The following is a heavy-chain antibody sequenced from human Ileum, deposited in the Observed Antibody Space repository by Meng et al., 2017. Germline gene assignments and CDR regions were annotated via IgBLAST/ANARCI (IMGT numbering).Heavy chain of an antibody. CDR2: ITYKSDSF. J-gene: IGHJ4*02. D-gene: IGHD4-17*01. CDR3: VKAPTLTTYRFDS. V-gene: IGHV3-9*01. CDR1: EFAFAEHA. Sequence: SLKISCAASEFAFAEHAMHWVRQAPGKGLEYVAGITYKSDSFAYAGAVRGRFTISRDNARNSIFLQMNSLRPDDTAFYFCVKAPTLTTYRFDSWGQGTLVTVSS.